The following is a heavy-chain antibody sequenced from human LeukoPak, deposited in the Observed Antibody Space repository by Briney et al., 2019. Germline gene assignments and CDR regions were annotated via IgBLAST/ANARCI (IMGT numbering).Heavy chain of an antibody. CDR1: GYSISSGYY. CDR3: ARDLVQGYDILTGPYDY. Sequence: SENLSLTCAVSGYSISSGYYWGWIRQPPGKGLEWIGSIYHSGSTYYNPSLKSRVTISVDTSKNQFSLKLSSVTAADTAVYYCARDLVQGYDILTGPYDYWGQGTLVTVSS. J-gene: IGHJ4*02. D-gene: IGHD3-9*01. CDR2: IYHSGST. V-gene: IGHV4-38-2*02.